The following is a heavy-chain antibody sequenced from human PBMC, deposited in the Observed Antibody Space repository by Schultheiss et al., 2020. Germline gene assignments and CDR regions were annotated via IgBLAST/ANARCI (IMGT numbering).Heavy chain of an antibody. CDR1: GFTVSSNY. Sequence: GSLRLSCAASGFTVSSNYMSWVRQAPGKGLEWVSVIYSGGSTYYADSVKGRFTISRDNSKNTLYLQMNSLRAEDTAVYYCAAEVHSSGPPDYWGQGTLVTVSS. V-gene: IGHV3-53*01. J-gene: IGHJ4*02. CDR3: AAEVHSSGPPDY. D-gene: IGHD6-19*01. CDR2: IYSGGST.